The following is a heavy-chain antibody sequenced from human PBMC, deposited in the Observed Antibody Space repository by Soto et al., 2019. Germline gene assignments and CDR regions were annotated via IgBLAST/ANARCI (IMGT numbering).Heavy chain of an antibody. CDR1: GFTFSSYG. Sequence: QVQLVESGGGVVQPGRSLRLSCAASGFTFSSYGMHWVRQAPGKGLEWVAVISYDGSNKYYADSVKGRFTISRDNSKNTLYLQMNSLRAEDTAVYYCAKGTGQWLVFFDYWGQGTLVTVSS. V-gene: IGHV3-30*18. CDR3: AKGTGQWLVFFDY. CDR2: ISYDGSNK. D-gene: IGHD6-19*01. J-gene: IGHJ4*02.